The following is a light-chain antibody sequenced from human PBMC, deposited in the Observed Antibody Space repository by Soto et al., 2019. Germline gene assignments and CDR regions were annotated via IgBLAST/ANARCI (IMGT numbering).Light chain of an antibody. J-gene: IGLJ2*01. CDR2: QDS. Sequence: SYELTQPPSVSVAPGQTASITCSGDKLGDKYACWYQQKPGQSPVLVIYQDSKRPSGIPERFSGSNSGNTATLTISGTQAMDEAVYYCQAWDSSTVLFGGGTQLTV. V-gene: IGLV3-1*01. CDR1: KLGDKY. CDR3: QAWDSSTVL.